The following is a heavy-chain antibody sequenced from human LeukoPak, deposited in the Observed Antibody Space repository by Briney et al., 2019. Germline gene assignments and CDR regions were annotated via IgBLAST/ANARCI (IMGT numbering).Heavy chain of an antibody. J-gene: IGHJ5*02. CDR3: ARTRGFNWFDP. Sequence: ASVKVSCKASGGTFSSYAISWVRQAPGQGLEWMGWISAYNGNTNYAQKLQGRVTMTTDTSTSTAYMELRSLRSDDTAVYYCARTRGFNWFDPWGQGTLVTVSS. CDR1: GGTFSSYA. V-gene: IGHV1-18*01. D-gene: IGHD5-12*01. CDR2: ISAYNGNT.